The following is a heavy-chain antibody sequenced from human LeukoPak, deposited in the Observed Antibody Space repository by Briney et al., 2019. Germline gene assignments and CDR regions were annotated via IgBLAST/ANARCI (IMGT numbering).Heavy chain of an antibody. CDR1: GGSISGYY. CDR3: ARTYCSSTSCYLFHFDY. J-gene: IGHJ4*02. V-gene: IGHV4-59*01. D-gene: IGHD2-2*01. CDR2: IYYSGRT. Sequence: SETMSLTCTVSGGSISGYYWSWIRQPPGKGLEWIGYIYYSGRTNYHPSLESRVTISVDTSRSQFSLQLSSVTAADTAVYYCARTYCSSTSCYLFHFDYWGQGILVTVSS.